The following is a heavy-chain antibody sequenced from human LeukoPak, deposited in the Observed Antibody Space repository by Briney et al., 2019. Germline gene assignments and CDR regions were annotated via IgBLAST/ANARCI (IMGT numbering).Heavy chain of an antibody. Sequence: PPETLSLTCTVSGGSISGYYWSWIRQPPGKGLEWIGYIHYSGSTNYNASLKSRVTISVDTSKNQFSLKLSSVTAADTASYYCARLSRYGSGNYYPDYWGQGTLVTVSS. V-gene: IGHV4-59*08. J-gene: IGHJ4*02. D-gene: IGHD3-10*01. CDR1: GGSISGYY. CDR3: ARLSRYGSGNYYPDY. CDR2: IHYSGST.